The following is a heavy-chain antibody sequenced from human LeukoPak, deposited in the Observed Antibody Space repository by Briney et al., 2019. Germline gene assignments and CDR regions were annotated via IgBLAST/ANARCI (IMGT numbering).Heavy chain of an antibody. Sequence: GGSLRLSCAASGFTFSRYNMNWVRQAPGKGLEWVSSISSSSSYIYYADSVKGRFTISRDNAKNSLYLQMNSLRAEDTAVYYCARDSPRGYCSGGSCYAWFDPWGQGTLVTVSS. CDR1: GFTFSRYN. CDR2: ISSSSSYI. V-gene: IGHV3-21*01. CDR3: ARDSPRGYCSGGSCYAWFDP. D-gene: IGHD2-15*01. J-gene: IGHJ5*02.